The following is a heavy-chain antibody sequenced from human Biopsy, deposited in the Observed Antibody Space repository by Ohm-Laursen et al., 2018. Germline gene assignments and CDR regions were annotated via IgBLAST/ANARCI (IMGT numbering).Heavy chain of an antibody. J-gene: IGHJ3*02. D-gene: IGHD5-24*01. CDR1: GFNFDDFA. V-gene: IGHV3-9*01. Sequence: SLRLSCVASGFNFDDFAMHWVRQTPGKGLEWVSGISWNSGRIAYADSVKGRFTISRDNAKNPLYLQMNSLRAEDTALYYCAKGQAPDGYNYAFDIWGQGTMLTVSS. CDR3: AKGQAPDGYNYAFDI. CDR2: ISWNSGRI.